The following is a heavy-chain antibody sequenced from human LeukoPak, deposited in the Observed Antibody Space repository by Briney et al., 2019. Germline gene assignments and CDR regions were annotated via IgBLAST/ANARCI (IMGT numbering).Heavy chain of an antibody. D-gene: IGHD3-10*01. Sequence: GESLKIPCKGSGYIFTNYWIGWVRQMPGKGLKWMGIIYPGDSDTRYSPSFQGQVTISADKSIRTAYLQWSSLKASDNAMSDCARSRGSGSYYQDYYYSGMDVWGQGTTVTVSS. CDR1: GYIFTNYW. CDR3: ARSRGSGSYYQDYYYSGMDV. V-gene: IGHV5-51*01. CDR2: IYPGDSDT. J-gene: IGHJ6*02.